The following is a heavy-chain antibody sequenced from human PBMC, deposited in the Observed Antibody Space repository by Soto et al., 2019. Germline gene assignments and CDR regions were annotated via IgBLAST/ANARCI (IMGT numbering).Heavy chain of an antibody. CDR1: GFTFSDYW. CDR2: IKQDEGDK. Sequence: EVQLVESGGGLVQPGGSLRLSCTASGFTFSDYWMSWVRQAPGKGLEWVAIIKQDEGDKYYVDSVKGRFTISRDNAENSLYMQMNSLRAEDTAVYYCARGTNVDSAYRWFDYWGQGTLVTVSS. D-gene: IGHD3-16*01. J-gene: IGHJ4*02. CDR3: ARGTNVDSAYRWFDY. V-gene: IGHV3-7*01.